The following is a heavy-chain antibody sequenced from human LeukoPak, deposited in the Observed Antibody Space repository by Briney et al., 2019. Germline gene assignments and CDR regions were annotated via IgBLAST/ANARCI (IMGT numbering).Heavy chain of an antibody. CDR3: ARSYGDFYFDY. V-gene: IGHV4-30-2*01. CDR1: GGSISSGGYY. D-gene: IGHD4-17*01. J-gene: IGHJ4*02. Sequence: SQTLSLTCTVSGGSISSGGYYWSWIRQPPGKGLEWIGYIYHSGSTYYNPPLKSRVTISVDRSKNQFSLKLSSVTAADTAVYYCARSYGDFYFDYWGQGTLVTVSS. CDR2: IYHSGST.